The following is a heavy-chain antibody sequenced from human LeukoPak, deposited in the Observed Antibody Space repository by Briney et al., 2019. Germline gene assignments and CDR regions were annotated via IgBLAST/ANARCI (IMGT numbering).Heavy chain of an antibody. J-gene: IGHJ6*04. Sequence: GGSLRLSCAASGFTVDDYTMTWVRQAPGKGLEWVSSISSDNGYIYYADSVKGRFTISRDNAKNSLFLQMDSLRAEDTAVYYCAELGITMIGGVWGKGTTATISS. CDR2: ISSDNGYI. D-gene: IGHD3-10*02. CDR1: GFTVDDYT. V-gene: IGHV3-21*01. CDR3: AELGITMIGGV.